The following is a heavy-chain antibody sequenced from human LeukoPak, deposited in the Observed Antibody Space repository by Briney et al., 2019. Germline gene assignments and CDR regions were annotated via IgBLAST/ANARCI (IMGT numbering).Heavy chain of an antibody. Sequence: GRSLRLSCAASGFTFSSYAMHWVRQAPGKGLEWVAVISYDGSNKYYADSVKGRFTISRDNSKNTLYLQMNSLRAEDTAVYYCARDGGTIMITFGGVIGAFDIWGQGTVVTVSS. CDR1: GFTFSSYA. V-gene: IGHV3-30*04. CDR3: ARDGGTIMITFGGVIGAFDI. CDR2: ISYDGSNK. D-gene: IGHD3-16*01. J-gene: IGHJ3*02.